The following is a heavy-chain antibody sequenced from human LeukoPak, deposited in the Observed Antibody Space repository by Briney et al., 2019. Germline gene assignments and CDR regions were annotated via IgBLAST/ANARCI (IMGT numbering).Heavy chain of an antibody. CDR2: IYPGDSDT. CDR1: GYSFTSYW. D-gene: IGHD3-22*01. CDR3: ARDSTLNGDYYDSSGFDY. V-gene: IGHV5-51*01. Sequence: GESLKISCKGSGYSFTSYWIGWVRQMPGKGLEWMGIIYPGDSDTRYSPSFQGQVTISADKSISTAYLQWSSLKASDTAMYYCARDSTLNGDYYDSSGFDYWGQGTLVTVSS. J-gene: IGHJ4*02.